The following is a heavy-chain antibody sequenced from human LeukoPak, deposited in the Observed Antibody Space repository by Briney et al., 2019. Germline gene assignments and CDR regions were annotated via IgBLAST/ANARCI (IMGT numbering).Heavy chain of an antibody. Sequence: SETLSLTCTVSGGSISSGDYYWRWIRQPPGKGLEWIVYIYYSGSTYYNPSLKSRVTISVDTSKNQFSLKLSSVTAADTAVYYCARAVVVVAATNWFDPWGQGTLVTVSS. CDR3: ARAVVVVAATNWFDP. D-gene: IGHD2-15*01. V-gene: IGHV4-30-4*01. J-gene: IGHJ5*02. CDR2: IYYSGST. CDR1: GGSISSGDYY.